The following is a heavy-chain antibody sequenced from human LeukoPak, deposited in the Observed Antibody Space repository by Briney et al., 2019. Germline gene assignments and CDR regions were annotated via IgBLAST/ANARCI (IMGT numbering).Heavy chain of an antibody. V-gene: IGHV3-7*02. J-gene: IGHJ4*02. CDR1: GFTFSSYW. Sequence: PGGCLRLSCAASGFTFSSYWMGWVRQAPGKGLEWVANIKQDGSEKYYVDSVKGRVTISRDNAKNSLYLQMNSLRAEDTAVYYCATSYGDYLFDYWGQGTLVTVPS. D-gene: IGHD4-17*01. CDR3: ATSYGDYLFDY. CDR2: IKQDGSEK.